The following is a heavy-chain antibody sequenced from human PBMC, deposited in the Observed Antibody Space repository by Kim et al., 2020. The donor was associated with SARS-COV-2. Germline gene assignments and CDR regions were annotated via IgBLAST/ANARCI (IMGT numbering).Heavy chain of an antibody. V-gene: IGHV4-59*01. D-gene: IGHD4-17*01. J-gene: IGHJ6*02. CDR1: GGSISSYY. CDR3: ARDRLVGPHGDYVRVYYGMDV. CDR2: IYYSGST. Sequence: SETLSLTSTVSGGSISSYYWSGIRQPPGKGLEWIGYIYYSGSTNYNPSLKSRVTISVDTSKNQFSLKLSSVTAADTAVYYCARDRLVGPHGDYVRVYYGMDVWGQGTTVTVSS.